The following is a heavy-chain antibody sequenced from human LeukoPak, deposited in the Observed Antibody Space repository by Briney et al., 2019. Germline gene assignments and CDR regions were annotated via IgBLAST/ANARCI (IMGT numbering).Heavy chain of an antibody. V-gene: IGHV4-30-4*01. CDR1: GGSISSGDYY. Sequence: NPSETLSLTCTVSGGSISSGDYYWSWIRQPPGKGLEWIGYIYHSGTTFYNPSLKSRVTISVDTSKNQFSLKLSSVTAADTAVYYCARHWNLLYYFDYWGHGTLVTVSS. D-gene: IGHD1-1*01. CDR3: ARHWNLLYYFDY. J-gene: IGHJ4*01. CDR2: IYHSGTT.